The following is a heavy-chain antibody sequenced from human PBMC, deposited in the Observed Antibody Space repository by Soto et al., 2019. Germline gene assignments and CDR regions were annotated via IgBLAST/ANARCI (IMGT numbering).Heavy chain of an antibody. CDR2: ISSSSSTI. J-gene: IGHJ6*02. D-gene: IGHD1-26*01. Sequence: GGSLRLSCAASGFTFSSYSMNWVRQASGKGLEWVSYISSSSSTIYYADSVKGRFTISRDNAKNSLYLQMNSLRAEDTAVYYCASQSLVGASPPDYYYCGMDVWGQGTMVTVFS. V-gene: IGHV3-48*01. CDR1: GFTFSSYS. CDR3: ASQSLVGASPPDYYYCGMDV.